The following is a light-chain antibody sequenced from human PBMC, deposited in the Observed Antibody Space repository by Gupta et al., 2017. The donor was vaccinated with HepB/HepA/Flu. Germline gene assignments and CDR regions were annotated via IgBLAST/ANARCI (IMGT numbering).Light chain of an antibody. CDR1: SSNIGSNT. V-gene: IGLV1-44*01. J-gene: IGLJ1*01. CDR3: AAWDDSLNAYV. CDR2: SNN. Sequence: QSVLTQPPSASGTPGQRVTISCYGSSSNIGSNTVNWYQQLQGTPPKVLVYSNNQRPSGVPDRLSGSKSGTSASLAISGLQSEDEADYYCAAWDDSLNAYVFGTGTKVTVL.